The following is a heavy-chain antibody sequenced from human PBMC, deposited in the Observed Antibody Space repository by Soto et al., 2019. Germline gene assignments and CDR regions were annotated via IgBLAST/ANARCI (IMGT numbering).Heavy chain of an antibody. D-gene: IGHD3-3*01. J-gene: IGHJ4*02. V-gene: IGHV1-69*01. CDR3: AREVHYDFWSGYYTVNPFDY. CDR2: SIPIFGTA. Sequence: QVQLVQSGAEVKKPGSSVKVSCKASGGTFSSYAISWVRQAPGQGLEWMGGSIPIFGTANYAQKFQGRVTITADECTSTAYMELSSLRSEVTAVYYCAREVHYDFWSGYYTVNPFDYWGQGTLVTVSS. CDR1: GGTFSSYA.